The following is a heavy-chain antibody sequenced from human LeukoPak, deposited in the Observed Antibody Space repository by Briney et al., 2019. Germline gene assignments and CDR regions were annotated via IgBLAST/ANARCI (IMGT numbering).Heavy chain of an antibody. D-gene: IGHD5-18*01. CDR3: ARGTALTPEDY. Sequence: PSETLSLTCADYGGSFSGYYWSWIRQPPGKGLEWIGEINHSGSTNYNPSLKSRVTISVDTSKNQFSLKLSSVTAADTAVYYCARGTALTPEDYWGQGTLVTVSS. CDR1: GGSFSGYY. J-gene: IGHJ4*02. CDR2: INHSGST. V-gene: IGHV4-34*01.